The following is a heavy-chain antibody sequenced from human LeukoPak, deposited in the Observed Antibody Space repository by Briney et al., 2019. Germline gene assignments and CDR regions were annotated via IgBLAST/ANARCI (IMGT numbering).Heavy chain of an antibody. V-gene: IGHV4-30-2*01. CDR3: ARIRYSGSYGTV. CDR1: GGSISSGGYY. CDR2: IYHSGST. J-gene: IGHJ4*02. D-gene: IGHD1-26*01. Sequence: PSQTLSLTCTVSGGSISSGGYYWSWIRQPPGKGLEWIGYIYHSGSTYYNPSLKSRVTISVDTSQNQFSLKLSSVTAADTAVYYCARIRYSGSYGTVWGQGTLVTVSS.